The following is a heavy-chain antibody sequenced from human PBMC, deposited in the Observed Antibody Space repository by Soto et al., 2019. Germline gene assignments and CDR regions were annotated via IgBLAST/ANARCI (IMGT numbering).Heavy chain of an antibody. CDR3: AKEVHCGGGSCSWSEGFDY. CDR2: ISYEGSHT. D-gene: IGHD2-15*01. J-gene: IGHJ4*02. CDR1: GFIFSSYG. V-gene: IGHV3-30*18. Sequence: QVQLVESGGGVVQPGRSLRLSCAASGFIFSSYGMHWVRQAPGKGLEWVAVISYEGSHTYYADSVKGRFTITRDNSKNTLYLQMYSLRPEDTAVYSCAKEVHCGGGSCSWSEGFDYWGQGTLLTVSS.